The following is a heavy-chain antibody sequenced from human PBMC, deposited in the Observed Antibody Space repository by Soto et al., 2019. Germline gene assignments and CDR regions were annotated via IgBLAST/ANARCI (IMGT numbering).Heavy chain of an antibody. J-gene: IGHJ4*02. CDR2: ISYDGSNK. CDR3: AKDKGPYSSPFHY. Sequence: GGSLRLSCAASGFTFSSYGMHWVRQAPGKGLEWVAVISYDGSNKYYADSVKGRFTISRDNSKNTLYLQMNSLRAEDTAVYYCAKDKGPYSSPFHYWGQGTLVTGSS. D-gene: IGHD6-13*01. V-gene: IGHV3-30*18. CDR1: GFTFSSYG.